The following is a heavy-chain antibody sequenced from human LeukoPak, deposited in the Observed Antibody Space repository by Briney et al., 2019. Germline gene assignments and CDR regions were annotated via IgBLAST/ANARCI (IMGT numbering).Heavy chain of an antibody. CDR1: GFTFSSYA. CDR3: AKFAGVVPAANFDY. J-gene: IGHJ4*02. V-gene: IGHV3-23*01. D-gene: IGHD2-2*01. CDR2: ISGSGGST. Sequence: PGGSLRLSCAASGFTFSSYAMSWVRQAPGKGLEWVSAISGSGGSTYYADSVKGWFTISRGNSKNTLYLQMNSLRAEDTAVYYCAKFAGVVPAANFDYWGQGTLVTVSS.